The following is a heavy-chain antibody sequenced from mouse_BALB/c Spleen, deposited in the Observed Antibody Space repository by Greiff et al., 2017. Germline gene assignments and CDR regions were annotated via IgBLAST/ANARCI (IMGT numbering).Heavy chain of an antibody. Sequence: VQLKESGAELVRSGASVKLSCTASGFNIKDYYMHWVKQRPEQGLEWIGWIDPENGDTEYAPKFQGKATMTADTSSNTAYLQLSSLTSEDTAVYYCNAEGLRRGFAYWGQGTLVTVSA. CDR2: IDPENGDT. J-gene: IGHJ3*01. D-gene: IGHD2-4*01. CDR1: GFNIKDYY. CDR3: NAEGLRRGFAY. V-gene: IGHV14-4*02.